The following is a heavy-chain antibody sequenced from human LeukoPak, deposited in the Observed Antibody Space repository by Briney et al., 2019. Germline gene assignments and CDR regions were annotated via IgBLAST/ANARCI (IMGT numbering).Heavy chain of an antibody. CDR3: ARDFPKPYPSHYYGSGSYGYYYYMDV. Sequence: SETLSLACTVSGGSISSYYWSWIRQPAGKGLEWIGRIYTSGSTNYNPSLKSRVTMSVDTSKNQFSLKLSSVTAADTAVYYCARDFPKPYPSHYYGSGSYGYYYYMDVWGKGTTVTVSS. V-gene: IGHV4-4*07. J-gene: IGHJ6*03. D-gene: IGHD3-10*01. CDR1: GGSISSYY. CDR2: IYTSGST.